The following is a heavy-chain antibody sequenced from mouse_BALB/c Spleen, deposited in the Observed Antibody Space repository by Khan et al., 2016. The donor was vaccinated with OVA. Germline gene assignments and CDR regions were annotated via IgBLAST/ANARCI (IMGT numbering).Heavy chain of an antibody. CDR2: ISPGSGDT. D-gene: IGHD1-2*01. CDR1: GYTFTDYY. V-gene: IGHV1-77*01. Sequence: QVQLQQSGAELARPGASVKLSCKASGYTFTDYYINWVKLRTGQGLEWIGEISPGSGDTYYNERFKGKATLTEDKSSSTAYMQLSSLTSEASAVYFGSSRHYVGYTFAYWGQGTLVTVSA. CDR3: SSRHYVGYTFAY. J-gene: IGHJ3*01.